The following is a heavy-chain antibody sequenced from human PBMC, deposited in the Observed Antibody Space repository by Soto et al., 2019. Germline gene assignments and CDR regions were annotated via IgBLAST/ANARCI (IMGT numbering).Heavy chain of an antibody. V-gene: IGHV1-69*13. J-gene: IGHJ4*02. CDR3: ARNESREKTKAPLDY. D-gene: IGHD1-7*01. Sequence: SVKVSCKASGGTFSSYAISWVRQAPGQGLEWMGGIIPIFGTANYAQKFQGRVTITADESTSTAYMELSSLRSEDTAVYYCARNESREKTKAPLDYWGQGTLVTVSS. CDR2: IIPIFGTA. CDR1: GGTFSSYA.